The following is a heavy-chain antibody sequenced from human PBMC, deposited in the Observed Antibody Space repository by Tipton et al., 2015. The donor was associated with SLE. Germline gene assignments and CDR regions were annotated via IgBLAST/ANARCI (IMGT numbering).Heavy chain of an antibody. CDR1: GASVSSFC. CDR2: IYNSGIT. V-gene: IGHV4-4*07. D-gene: IGHD4-23*01. J-gene: IGHJ3*01. Sequence: LRLSCTVSGASVSSFCWNWIRQSAGKGLEWIGLIYNSGITNYNPSLRSRVTVSVDTSKNQFSLRLNSVTAVDTAVYYCARTFYGGGDAFDVWGQGTKVSVSS. CDR3: ARTFYGGGDAFDV.